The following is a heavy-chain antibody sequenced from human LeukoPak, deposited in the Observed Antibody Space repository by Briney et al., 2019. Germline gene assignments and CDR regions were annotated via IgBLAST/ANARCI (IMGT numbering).Heavy chain of an antibody. CDR1: GYTFTGYY. Sequence: GASVKVSCKASGYTFTGYYMHWVRQAPGQGLEWMGRINPNSGGTNYAQKFQGRVTMTRDLSVSTAYMELSRLRSDDTAVYYCAREDSSGWYRFDYWGQGTLVTVSS. J-gene: IGHJ4*02. CDR2: INPNSGGT. V-gene: IGHV1-2*06. D-gene: IGHD6-19*01. CDR3: AREDSSGWYRFDY.